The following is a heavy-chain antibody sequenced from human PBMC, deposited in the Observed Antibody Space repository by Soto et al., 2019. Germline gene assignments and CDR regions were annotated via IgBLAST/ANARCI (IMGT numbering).Heavy chain of an antibody. D-gene: IGHD4-17*01. CDR2: IVNDGSEQ. CDR1: GFSFYTHG. Sequence: QVQLVEPGGGVVRPGRSLRLSCEATGFSFYTHGMHWVRQAPGKGLEWLAVIVNDGSEQAYSDSVKGRFTILRDNSKNTLYLQMNNLRAEDTAVYYCARDDNYDDNGLDLWGQGILVTVSS. J-gene: IGHJ5*02. V-gene: IGHV3-33*01. CDR3: ARDDNYDDNGLDL.